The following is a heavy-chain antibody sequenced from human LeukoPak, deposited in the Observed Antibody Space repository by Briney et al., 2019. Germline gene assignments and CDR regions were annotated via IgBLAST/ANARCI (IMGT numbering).Heavy chain of an antibody. D-gene: IGHD3-10*01. CDR2: ISAYNGNT. V-gene: IGHV1-18*01. CDR1: GYTFTSYG. CDR3: ARDPKLWFGEFSSYFDY. J-gene: IGHJ4*02. Sequence: ASVKVSCKASGYTFTSYGISWVRQAPGQGLEWMGWISAYNGNTNYAQKLQGRVTMTTDTSTSTAYMELRSLRSDDTAVYYCARDPKLWFGEFSSYFDYWGQGTLVTVSS.